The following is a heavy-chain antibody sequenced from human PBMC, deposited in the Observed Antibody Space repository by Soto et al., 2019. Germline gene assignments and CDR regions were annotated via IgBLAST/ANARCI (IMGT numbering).Heavy chain of an antibody. CDR3: ARHGGSGIDY. CDR1: GGSISSYY. D-gene: IGHD6-19*01. V-gene: IGHV4-59*08. CDR2: IYYSGST. J-gene: IGHJ4*02. Sequence: SGTLSLTCTVSGGSISSYYWSWIRQPPGKGLEWIGYIYYSGSTNYNPSLKSRVTISVDTSKNQFSLKVSSVTAADTAVYYCARHGGSGIDYWGQGTLVTVSS.